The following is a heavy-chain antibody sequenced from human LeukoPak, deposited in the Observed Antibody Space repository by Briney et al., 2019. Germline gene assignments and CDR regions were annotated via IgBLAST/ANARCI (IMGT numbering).Heavy chain of an antibody. D-gene: IGHD1-14*01. CDR3: ASRITTSFDY. CDR1: GFTFSSYA. J-gene: IGHJ4*02. V-gene: IGHV3-30-3*01. CDR2: ISYDGSNK. Sequence: PGGSLRLSCAASGFTFSSYAMHWVRQAPGKGLEWVAVISYDGSNKYYADSVKGRFTISRDNSQNTLYLQMSSLRAEDSAVFYCASRITTSFDYWGQGTAATGSS.